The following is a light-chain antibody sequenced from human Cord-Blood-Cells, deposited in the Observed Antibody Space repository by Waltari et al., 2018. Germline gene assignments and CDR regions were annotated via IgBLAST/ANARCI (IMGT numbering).Light chain of an antibody. J-gene: IGLJ3*02. CDR1: SSDFGGYNH. Sequence: QSALTQPRSVSGAPGQSVTISCTGTSSDFGGYNHVSWYQQHPDKAPKLMIYDVSKRPSGVPDRFSGSKSGNTASLTISGLQAEDEADYYCCSYAGSYTWVFGGGTKLTVL. CDR3: CSYAGSYTWV. V-gene: IGLV2-11*01. CDR2: DVS.